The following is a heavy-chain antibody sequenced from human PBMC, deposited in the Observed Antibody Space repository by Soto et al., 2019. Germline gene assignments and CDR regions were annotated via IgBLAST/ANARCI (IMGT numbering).Heavy chain of an antibody. Sequence: SETLSLTCAVYGGSFSGYYWSWIRQPPGKGLEWIGEINHSGSTNYNPSLKSRVTISVDTSKNQFSLKLSSVTAADTAVYYCARGRRGSSWSHYYYYYMDVWGKGTTVTVSS. D-gene: IGHD6-13*01. V-gene: IGHV4-34*01. J-gene: IGHJ6*03. CDR1: GGSFSGYY. CDR2: INHSGST. CDR3: ARGRRGSSWSHYYYYYMDV.